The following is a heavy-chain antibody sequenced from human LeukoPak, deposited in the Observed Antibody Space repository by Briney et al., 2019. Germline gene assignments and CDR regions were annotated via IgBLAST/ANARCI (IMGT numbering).Heavy chain of an antibody. D-gene: IGHD2-2*02. Sequence: SETLSLTCAVSGGSISSSNWWSWVRQPPGKGLEWIGEIYHSGSTNYNPSLKSRVTISVDTSKNQFSLKLSSVTTADTAVYYCARHGRPIVVVPAATPFDYWGQGTLVTVSS. CDR2: IYHSGST. J-gene: IGHJ4*02. CDR1: GGSISSSNW. V-gene: IGHV4-4*02. CDR3: ARHGRPIVVVPAATPFDY.